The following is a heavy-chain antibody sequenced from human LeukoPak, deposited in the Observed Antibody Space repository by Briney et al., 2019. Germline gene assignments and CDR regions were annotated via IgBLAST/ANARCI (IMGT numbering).Heavy chain of an antibody. J-gene: IGHJ3*02. D-gene: IGHD5-24*01. CDR1: GFAFSSYW. CDR2: INSDGSST. Sequence: GGSLRLSCAASGFAFSSYWMHWVRQAPGKGLVWVSRINSDGSSTSYADSVKGRFTISRDNSKNTLYLQMNSLRAEDTAVYYCAKEGRDGYKSGAFDIWGQGTMVTVSS. V-gene: IGHV3-74*01. CDR3: AKEGRDGYKSGAFDI.